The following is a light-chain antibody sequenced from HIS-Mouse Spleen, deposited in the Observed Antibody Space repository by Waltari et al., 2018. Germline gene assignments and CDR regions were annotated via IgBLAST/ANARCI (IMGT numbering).Light chain of an antibody. Sequence: EIVLTQSPGTLSLSPGERATLPCRASPSVSSSYLAWYQQKPGQAPRLLLYGASSRATGIPDRFSGSGSGTDFTLTISRLEPEDFAVYYCQQYGSSPRTFGQGTKVEIK. V-gene: IGKV3-20*01. CDR2: GAS. CDR3: QQYGSSPRT. J-gene: IGKJ1*01. CDR1: PSVSSSY.